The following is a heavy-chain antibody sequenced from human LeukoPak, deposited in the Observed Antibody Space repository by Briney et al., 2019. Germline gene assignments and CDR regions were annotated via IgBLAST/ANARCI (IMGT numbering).Heavy chain of an antibody. V-gene: IGHV4-38-2*02. D-gene: IGHD2-2*03. CDR2: NYHSGST. J-gene: IGHJ4*02. Sequence: SETLSLTCAVSGYSISSGYYWGWIRQPPGKGLEWIGSNYHSGSTYYNPSLKSRVTISVDTSKNQFSLKLSSVTAADTAVYYCAREVLDFDYWGQGTLVTVSS. CDR3: AREVLDFDY. CDR1: GYSISSGYY.